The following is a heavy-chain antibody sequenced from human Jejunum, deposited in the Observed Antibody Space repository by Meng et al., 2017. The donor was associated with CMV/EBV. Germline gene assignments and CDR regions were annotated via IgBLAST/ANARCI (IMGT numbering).Heavy chain of an antibody. V-gene: IGHV3-9*01. Sequence: FDDYAMHWVRQAPGKGLEWVSGISWNSGSIGYADSVKGRFSISRDNSKNTVYLQMNSLRAEDTAVYYCASRPGAIFGVVIIPNFDYWGQGTLVTVSS. CDR3: ASRPGAIFGVVIIPNFDY. CDR2: ISWNSGSI. D-gene: IGHD3-3*01. J-gene: IGHJ4*02. CDR1: FDDYA.